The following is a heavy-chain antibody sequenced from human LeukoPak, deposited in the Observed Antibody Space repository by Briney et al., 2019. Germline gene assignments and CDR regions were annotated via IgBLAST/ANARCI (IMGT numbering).Heavy chain of an antibody. J-gene: IGHJ5*02. Sequence: KPSETLSLTCTVSGGSVSTNNYYWGWIRQSPGKGLEWIGSIYYSGTTYYNPSLKSPVTISVDTSKNQISLKLNSVTAADTGLYYCARHELTGFSSAHWFDPWGQGTLDTVSS. CDR1: GGSVSTNNYY. CDR2: IYYSGTT. V-gene: IGHV4-39*01. CDR3: ARHELTGFSSAHWFDP. D-gene: IGHD6-25*01.